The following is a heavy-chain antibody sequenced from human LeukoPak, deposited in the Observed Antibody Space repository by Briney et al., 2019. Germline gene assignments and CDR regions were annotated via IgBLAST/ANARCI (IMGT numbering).Heavy chain of an antibody. D-gene: IGHD6-13*01. CDR2: VHLSGRT. CDR1: GGSISSTNW. CDR3: ASYVAEQQLAPPFDY. V-gene: IGHV4-4*02. Sequence: SETLSLTCGVSGGSISSTNWWTWVRQPPGEGLEWIGEVHLSGRTNYNPSLESRVTMSVDMSENHISLKLTSVTAADTAVYYCASYVAEQQLAPPFDYWGQGTLVTVSS. J-gene: IGHJ4*02.